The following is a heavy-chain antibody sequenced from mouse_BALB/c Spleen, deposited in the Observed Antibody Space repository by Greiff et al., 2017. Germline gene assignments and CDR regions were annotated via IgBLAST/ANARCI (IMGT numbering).Heavy chain of an antibody. V-gene: IGHV5-6-3*01. D-gene: IGHD1-1*01. J-gene: IGHJ2*01. CDR2: INSNGGST. CDR1: GFTFSSYG. Sequence: DVKLVESGGGLVQPGGSLKLSCAASGFTFSSYGMSWVRQTPDKRLELVATINSNGGSTYYPDSVKGRFTISRDNAKNTLYLQMSSLKSEDTAMYYCARDGDYYGSSYDYWGQGTTLTVSS. CDR3: ARDGDYYGSSYDY.